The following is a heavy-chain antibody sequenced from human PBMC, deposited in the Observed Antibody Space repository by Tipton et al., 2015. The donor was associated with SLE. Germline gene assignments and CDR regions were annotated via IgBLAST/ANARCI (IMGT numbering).Heavy chain of an antibody. J-gene: IGHJ4*02. Sequence: TLSLTCTVSGGSISTTTYFWNWIRQPAGKGLEWIGRGFASGLTDYNPSLSGRVTMSLDTSKNQFSLKLSSVTAADTAVYYCARAPPPYYYDSSGYYYPYYFDYWGQGTLVTVSS. CDR1: GGSISTTTYF. CDR2: GFASGLT. CDR3: ARAPPPYYYDSSGYYYPYYFDY. D-gene: IGHD3-22*01. V-gene: IGHV4-61*02.